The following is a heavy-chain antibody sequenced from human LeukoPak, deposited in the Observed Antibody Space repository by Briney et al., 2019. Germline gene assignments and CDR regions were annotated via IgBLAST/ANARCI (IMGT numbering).Heavy chain of an antibody. CDR2: IYYNGGT. CDR3: ARATGYCSGGSCYGYYFDY. Sequence: SETLSLTCTVSGGSISSYYWSWIRQPPGRGLEWIGYIYYNGGTNYNPSLKSRATISVDTSKNQFSLRLSSVTAADTAVYYCARATGYCSGGSCYGYYFDYWGQGTLVTVSS. CDR1: GGSISSYY. V-gene: IGHV4-59*01. J-gene: IGHJ4*02. D-gene: IGHD2-15*01.